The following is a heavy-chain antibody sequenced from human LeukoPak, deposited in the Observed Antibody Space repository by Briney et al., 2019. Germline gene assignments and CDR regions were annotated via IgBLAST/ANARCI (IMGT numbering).Heavy chain of an antibody. Sequence: SETLSLTCTVSGGSISTYYWSWIRQPPGKGLEWIGYIYYSGSTHYNPSLNSRVTISVDTSKNQFSLKLSSVTAADTAVYYCARVSDSSSWYLLDYWGQGTLVTVSS. J-gene: IGHJ4*02. CDR1: GGSISTYY. CDR3: ARVSDSSSWYLLDY. V-gene: IGHV4-59*12. CDR2: IYYSGST. D-gene: IGHD6-13*01.